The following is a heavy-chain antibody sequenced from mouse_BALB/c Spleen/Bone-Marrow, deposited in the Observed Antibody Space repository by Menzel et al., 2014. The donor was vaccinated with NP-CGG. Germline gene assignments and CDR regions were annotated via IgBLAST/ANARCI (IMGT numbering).Heavy chain of an antibody. CDR1: GFTFSSYA. CDR3: ARDRGYFDY. J-gene: IGHJ2*01. CDR2: ISSGGSYT. Sequence: EVMLVESGGGLVKPGGSLKLSCAASGFTFSSYAMSWVRQSPEKRLEWVAEISSGGSYTYYPDTVTGRFTISRDNAKNTLYLEMSSLRSEDTAMYCCARDRGYFDYWGQGTTLTVSS. D-gene: IGHD3-1*01. V-gene: IGHV5-9-4*01.